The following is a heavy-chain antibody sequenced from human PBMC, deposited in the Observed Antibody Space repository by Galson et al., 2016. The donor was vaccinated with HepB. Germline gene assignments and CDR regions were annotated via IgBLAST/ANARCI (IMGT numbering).Heavy chain of an antibody. J-gene: IGHJ4*02. CDR3: TRRADTAMDY. D-gene: IGHD5-18*01. Sequence: GSLRLSCAASGLNFNDSAIHWVRQASGKGLEWLGHIRSKAKNYATAYTASLKGRFTISRDDSKNTAFLHMNSLKIDDTALYYCTRRADTAMDYWGQGTPVTVSS. V-gene: IGHV3-73*01. CDR2: IRSKAKNYAT. CDR1: GLNFNDSA.